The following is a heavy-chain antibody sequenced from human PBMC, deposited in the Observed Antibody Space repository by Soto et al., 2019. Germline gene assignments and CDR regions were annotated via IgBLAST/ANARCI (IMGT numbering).Heavy chain of an antibody. CDR3: AIDRHTATTLFDYYYYSMDV. Sequence: LGGSLRLSCAASGFTFSSYAMSWVRQAPGKGLEWVSVISGNGGSTYYADSVKGRFIISRDNSKNTLYLQMDSLRAEATAVYYCAIDRHTATTLFDYYYYSMDVWGQGTTVTVSS. D-gene: IGHD1-7*01. CDR1: GFTFSSYA. V-gene: IGHV3-23*01. J-gene: IGHJ6*02. CDR2: ISGNGGST.